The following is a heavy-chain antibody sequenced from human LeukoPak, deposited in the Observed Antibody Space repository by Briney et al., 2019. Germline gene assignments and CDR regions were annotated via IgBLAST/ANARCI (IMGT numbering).Heavy chain of an antibody. CDR1: GYTFTSYG. J-gene: IGHJ4*02. CDR3: AREGMNYYGSFPLDY. D-gene: IGHD3-10*01. CDR2: ISAYNGNT. Sequence: GASVKVSCKASGYTFTSYGISWVRQAPGQGLEWMGWISAYNGNTNYAQKLQGRVTMTTDTSTSTAYMELRSLRSDDTAVYYCAREGMNYYGSFPLDYWGQGTLVTVSS. V-gene: IGHV1-18*01.